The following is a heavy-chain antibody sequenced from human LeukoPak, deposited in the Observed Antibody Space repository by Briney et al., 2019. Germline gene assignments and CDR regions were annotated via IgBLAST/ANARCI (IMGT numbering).Heavy chain of an antibody. CDR3: ARVPSYYYDSSGYFDY. V-gene: IGHV3-33*01. D-gene: IGHD3-22*01. J-gene: IGHJ4*02. CDR2: IWYDGSNK. Sequence: GRSLRLSCAASGFTFSSYGMHWVRQAPGKGLEWVAVIWYDGSNKYYADSVKGRFTISRDNSKNTLYLQTNSLRAEDTAVYYCARVPSYYYDSSGYFDYWGQGTLVTVSS. CDR1: GFTFSSYG.